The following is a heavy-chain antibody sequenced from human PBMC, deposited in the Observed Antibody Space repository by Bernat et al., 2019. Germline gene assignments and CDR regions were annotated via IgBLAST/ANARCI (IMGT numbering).Heavy chain of an antibody. Sequence: EVQLVESGGALVQPGGSLRLSCAVSGFTVSSNFMSWVRQAPGKGLEWVSVIYSGGETSYADSVKGRFTISRDNSKNTLYLQMNSLRAEDTAVYYCAKDKANSWHYFDYWGQGTLVTVSS. CDR2: IYSGGET. CDR1: GFTVSSNF. V-gene: IGHV3-66*01. D-gene: IGHD6-13*01. J-gene: IGHJ4*02. CDR3: AKDKANSWHYFDY.